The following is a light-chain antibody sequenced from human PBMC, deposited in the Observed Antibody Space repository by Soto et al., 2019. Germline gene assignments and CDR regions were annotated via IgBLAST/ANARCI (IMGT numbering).Light chain of an antibody. Sequence: EIVLTQSPGTLSLSPGERATLSCRASQSVSSSYLAWYQQKPGQAPRLLIYGASSRATGIPDRFSGSGSGTDFTLNISRLEPEDFAGYYCQQYGSGITFGQGTRLEI. V-gene: IGKV3-20*01. CDR2: GAS. CDR3: QQYGSGIT. J-gene: IGKJ5*01. CDR1: QSVSSSY.